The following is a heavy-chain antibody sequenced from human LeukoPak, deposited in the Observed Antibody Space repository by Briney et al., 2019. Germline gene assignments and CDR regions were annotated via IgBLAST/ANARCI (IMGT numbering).Heavy chain of an antibody. J-gene: IGHJ4*02. V-gene: IGHV3-23*01. D-gene: IGHD1-26*01. Sequence: GGSLRLSCAASGFTFSTFAMIWVRQPPGKGLEWVSSIFPSGGEIHYADSVKGRFTISRDNSKNTLYLQMSSLTAKDTAVYYCAKDRSIGTYYTFDSWGQGTLVTVSS. CDR1: GFTFSTFA. CDR2: IFPSGGEI. CDR3: AKDRSIGTYYTFDS.